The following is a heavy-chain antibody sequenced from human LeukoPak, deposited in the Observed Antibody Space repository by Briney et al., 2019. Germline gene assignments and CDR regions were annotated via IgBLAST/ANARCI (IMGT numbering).Heavy chain of an antibody. CDR2: IYYSGST. CDR3: ASQHRLDY. D-gene: IGHD3-16*01. J-gene: IGHJ4*02. Sequence: SETLSLTCTVSGGSISSSSYYWGWIRQPPGKGLEWIGSIYYSGSTYYNPPLKSRVTISVDTSKNQFSLKLSSVTAADTAVYYCASQHRLDYWGQGTLVTVSS. CDR1: GGSISSSSYY. V-gene: IGHV4-39*01.